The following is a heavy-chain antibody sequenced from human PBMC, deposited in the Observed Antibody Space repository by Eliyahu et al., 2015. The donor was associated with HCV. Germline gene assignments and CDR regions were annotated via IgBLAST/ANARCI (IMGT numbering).Heavy chain of an antibody. D-gene: IGHD3-16*01. Sequence: EVQLVESGGGLVKPGGSLRLSCXXSGFTFSNXWMNWVRQAPGKGLEWVGRIKSKTDGGTTDYAAPVKGRFTISRDDSKNTLYLQMNSLKTEDTAVYYCTTDAFYEYQGIGDYWGQGTLVTVSS. CDR3: TTDAFYEYQGIGDY. CDR2: IKSKTDGGTT. CDR1: GFTFSNXW. J-gene: IGHJ4*02. V-gene: IGHV3-15*07.